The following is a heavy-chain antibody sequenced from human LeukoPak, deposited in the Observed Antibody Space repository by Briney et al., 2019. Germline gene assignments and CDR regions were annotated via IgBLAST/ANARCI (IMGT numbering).Heavy chain of an antibody. CDR3: ARGGAARPCDY. V-gene: IGHV4-30-2*01. CDR1: GGSISSGGYS. CDR2: IYHSGST. Sequence: PSETLSLTCAVSGGSISSGGYSWSWIRQPPGKGLEWIGYIYHSGSTYYNPSLKSRVTISVDRSKNQFSLKLSSVTAADTAVYYCARGGAARPCDYWGQGTLVTVSS. J-gene: IGHJ4*02. D-gene: IGHD6-6*01.